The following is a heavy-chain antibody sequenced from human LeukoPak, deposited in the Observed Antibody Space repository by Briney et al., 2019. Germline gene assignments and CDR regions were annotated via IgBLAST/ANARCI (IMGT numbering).Heavy chain of an antibody. V-gene: IGHV3-23*01. Sequence: GGSLRLSCAASGFTFSSYAMSWVRQAPGKGLEWVSSISASGGSTYYADSVKGRFTISRDNSKNTLYLQMNSLRAEDTAVYYCARGNTAMVTWGQGTLVTVSS. CDR2: ISASGGST. D-gene: IGHD5-18*01. CDR1: GFTFSSYA. J-gene: IGHJ4*02. CDR3: ARGNTAMVT.